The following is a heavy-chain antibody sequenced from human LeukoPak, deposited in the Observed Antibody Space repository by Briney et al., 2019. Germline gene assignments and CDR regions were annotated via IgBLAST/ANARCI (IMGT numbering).Heavy chain of an antibody. J-gene: IGHJ3*02. CDR3: AREPTSMIDAAFDI. CDR1: GFTFSSYG. D-gene: IGHD3-22*01. CDR2: ISSSSSTI. Sequence: PGGSLRLSCAASGFTFSSYGMHWVRQAPGKGLEWVSYISSSSSTIYYADSVKGRFTISRDNAKNSLYLQMNSLRAEDTAVYYCAREPTSMIDAAFDIWGQGTMVTVSS. V-gene: IGHV3-48*01.